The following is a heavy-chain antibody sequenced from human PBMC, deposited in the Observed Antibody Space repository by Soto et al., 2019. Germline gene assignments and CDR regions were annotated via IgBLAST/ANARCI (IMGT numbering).Heavy chain of an antibody. J-gene: IGHJ6*02. CDR3: ARGNLQSQKSNSYYYYAMDV. CDR1: GGSISSGGYY. CDR2: IYYSGST. D-gene: IGHD4-4*01. Sequence: SETLSLTCTVSGGSISSGGYYWSWIRQHPGKGLEWIGYIYYSGSTYYNPSLKSRVTISVDTSKNQFSLKLSSVTAADTAVYYCARGNLQSQKSNSYYYYAMDVWGQGTTVTVS. V-gene: IGHV4-31*03.